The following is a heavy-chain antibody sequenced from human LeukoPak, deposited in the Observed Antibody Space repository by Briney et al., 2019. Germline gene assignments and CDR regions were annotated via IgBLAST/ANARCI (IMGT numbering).Heavy chain of an antibody. D-gene: IGHD1-26*01. CDR2: MRDDGSNK. CDR3: ARDKDVGATLLDY. CDR1: GFTFSSFG. Sequence: GGSLRLSCAASGFTFSSFGMHWVRQAPGKGLEWVTFMRDDGSNKYYADSVKGRFTISRDNAKNSLYLQMNSLRAEDTAVYYCARDKDVGATLLDYWGQGTLVTVSS. J-gene: IGHJ4*02. V-gene: IGHV3-30*02.